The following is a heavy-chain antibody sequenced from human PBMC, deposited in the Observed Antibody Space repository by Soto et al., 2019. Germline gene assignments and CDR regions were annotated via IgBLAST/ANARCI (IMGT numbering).Heavy chain of an antibody. CDR1: GFTFSSYE. V-gene: IGHV3-48*03. J-gene: IGHJ3*02. Sequence: EVQLVESGGGLVQPGGSLRLSCAASGFTFSSYEMNWVRQAPGKGLEWVSYISSSGTTIYYADSVKGRFTISRDNAKNSLYLQMNSLRAEDTAVYYCARGGIVVVSEHDAFDIWGQGTMVTVSS. CDR2: ISSSGTTI. CDR3: ARGGIVVVSEHDAFDI. D-gene: IGHD3-22*01.